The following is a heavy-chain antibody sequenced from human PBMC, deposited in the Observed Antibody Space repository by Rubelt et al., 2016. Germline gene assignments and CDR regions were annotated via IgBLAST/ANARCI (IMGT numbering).Heavy chain of an antibody. CDR3: VRDEYGVGGDP. J-gene: IGHJ5*02. Sequence: EVQLVESGGGLVQPGGSLRLSCAASGFSFNLYEMNWVRQAPGKGLEWVSYITASGGGRYHAGAVKGRFTVARDNAKNLLYLQMNNVTDDDTALYYCVRDEYGVGGDPWGQGTLVTVSS. V-gene: IGHV3-48*03. D-gene: IGHD2/OR15-2a*01. CDR2: ITASGGGR. CDR1: GFSFNLYE.